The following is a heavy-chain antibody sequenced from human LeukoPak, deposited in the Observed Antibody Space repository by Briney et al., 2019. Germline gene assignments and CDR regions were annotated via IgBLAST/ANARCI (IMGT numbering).Heavy chain of an antibody. CDR3: ARDGTYYYGSGSYYGY. J-gene: IGHJ4*02. D-gene: IGHD3-10*01. Sequence: GASVKVSCKASGYTFTSYGISWVRQAPGQGLEWMGWISAYNGNTNYAQKLQGRVTMTRDTSTSTVYMELSSLRSEDTAVYYCARDGTYYYGSGSYYGYWGQGTLVTVSS. CDR2: ISAYNGNT. V-gene: IGHV1-18*01. CDR1: GYTFTSYG.